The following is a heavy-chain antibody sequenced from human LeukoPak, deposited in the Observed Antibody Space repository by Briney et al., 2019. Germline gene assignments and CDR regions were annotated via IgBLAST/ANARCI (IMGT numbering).Heavy chain of an antibody. Sequence: SETLSLTCTVSGGSISSYYWRWIRQPPGEGLEWIGYIYYSGSTNYSPSLKSRVTISVDTSKSQFSLKLSSVTAADTAVDYCARNILARYGAFDIWGQGTMVTVSS. CDR2: IYYSGST. D-gene: IGHD1-1*01. V-gene: IGHV4-59*01. CDR3: ARNILARYGAFDI. CDR1: GGSISSYY. J-gene: IGHJ3*02.